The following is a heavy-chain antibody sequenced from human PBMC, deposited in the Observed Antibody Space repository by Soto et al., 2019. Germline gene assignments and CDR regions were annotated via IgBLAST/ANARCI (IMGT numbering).Heavy chain of an antibody. J-gene: IGHJ6*02. CDR1: GGTFSSDSFI. V-gene: IGHV4-31*06. CDR3: NSSGMDV. CDR2: SNYSGTT. Sequence: SGTLSLTCSVSGGTFSSDSFIWSWVRPFPGKGLVWTGYSNYSGTTYYNPSLRSRITMSVDTYKNQFSLNLSSVTAADTAVYYCNSSGMDVWGQGTTVTVSS. D-gene: IGHD1-20*01.